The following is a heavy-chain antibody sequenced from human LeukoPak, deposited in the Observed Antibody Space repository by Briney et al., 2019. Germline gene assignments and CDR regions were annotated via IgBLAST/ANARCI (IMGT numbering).Heavy chain of an antibody. CDR1: GYTFTSYY. CDR2: INLSGGST. V-gene: IGHV1-46*01. D-gene: IGHD6-6*01. J-gene: IGHJ4*02. Sequence: ASVKVSCKASGYTFTSYYMHWVRQAPGQGLEWMGIINLSGGSTSYAQKFQGRVTMTRDMSTSTVYMELSSLRSEDTAVYYCARDSSLIAARPDPYFDYWGQGTLVTVSS. CDR3: ARDSSLIAARPDPYFDY.